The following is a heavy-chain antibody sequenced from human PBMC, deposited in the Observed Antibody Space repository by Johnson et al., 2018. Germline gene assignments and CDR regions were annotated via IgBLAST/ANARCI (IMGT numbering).Heavy chain of an antibody. CDR2: ISYDGSNK. CDR3: AKDLRISGPYYHYMDV. Sequence: QVQLVESGGGVVQPGRSLRLSCAASGFTFSSYGMHWVRQAPGKGLEWVAVISYDGSNKYYVDSVKGRFTIPRDNSKNTLYLQMNSLRAEDTAVYYCAKDLRISGPYYHYMDVWGKGTTVTVSS. V-gene: IGHV3-30*18. CDR1: GFTFSSYG. J-gene: IGHJ6*03. D-gene: IGHD3-10*01.